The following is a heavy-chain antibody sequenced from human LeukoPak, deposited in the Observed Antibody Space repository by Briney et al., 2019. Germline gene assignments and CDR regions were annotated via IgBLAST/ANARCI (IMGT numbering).Heavy chain of an antibody. V-gene: IGHV3-30*03. D-gene: IGHD4-11*01. CDR1: GFTFSNSV. CDR3: ARDTTYSNYCSDH. CDR2: ASYEGSSE. J-gene: IGHJ4*02. Sequence: PGKSLRLSCETSGFTFSNSVMNWVRQAPGKGLEWVALASYEGSSERYADSVKGRFTISRDNAKSSLFLQMNSLRPEDTAVYYCARDTTYSNYCSDHWGQGTLVTVSS.